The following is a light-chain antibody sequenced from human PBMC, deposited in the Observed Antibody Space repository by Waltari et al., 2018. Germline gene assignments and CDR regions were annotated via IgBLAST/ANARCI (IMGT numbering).Light chain of an antibody. CDR1: ALPTQY. Sequence: SYELTQPPSVSVSPGQTARITCSGDALPTQYVYWYQQKPGQAPVLVIYKDSERPSGIPERFSGSSSGTTATLTISGVQAEDEADYYCQSADSSDTSWVFGGGTKVTVL. CDR2: KDS. V-gene: IGLV3-25*03. CDR3: QSADSSDTSWV. J-gene: IGLJ3*02.